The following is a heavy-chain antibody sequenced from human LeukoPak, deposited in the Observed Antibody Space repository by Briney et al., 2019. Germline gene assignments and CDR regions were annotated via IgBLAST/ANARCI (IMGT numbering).Heavy chain of an antibody. D-gene: IGHD2-2*01. CDR1: GASINKDY. V-gene: IGHV4-4*07. CDR2: IHPSGIT. Sequence: PSETLSLTCTVSGASINKDYWAWIRQPAGKGLEWIGRIHPSGITHQNPSLRGRVTMSIDASKNQFSLNLSSVTAADAAVYYCAAVPAADLGYWGQGTLVTVSS. J-gene: IGHJ4*02. CDR3: AAVPAADLGY.